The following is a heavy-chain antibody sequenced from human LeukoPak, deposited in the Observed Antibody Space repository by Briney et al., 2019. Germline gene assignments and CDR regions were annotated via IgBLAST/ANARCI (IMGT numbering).Heavy chain of an antibody. V-gene: IGHV3-23*01. D-gene: IGHD3-9*01. CDR1: GFTFSNYG. CDR2: ISGSGGST. J-gene: IGHJ3*02. CDR3: AKDGDILTGNDAFDI. Sequence: GGSLRLSCAASGFTFSNYGMSWVRQAPGKGLEGVSAISGSGGSTYYADSVKGRFTISRDNSKNTLYLQMNSLRAEDTAVYYCAKDGDILTGNDAFDIWGQGTMVTVSS.